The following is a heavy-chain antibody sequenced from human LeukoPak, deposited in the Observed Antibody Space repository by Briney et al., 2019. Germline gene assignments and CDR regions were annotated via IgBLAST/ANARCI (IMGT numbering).Heavy chain of an antibody. CDR1: NDSISSNKW. Sequence: SGTLSLTCAVSNDSISSNKWWSWVRQSPGKGLEWIGEIYPGGSPNYNPSLESRITMSVDTSKNQFSLKLSSVTAADTAVYYCARVGCSSTSCYTYFDYWGQGTLVTVSS. CDR2: IYPGGSP. CDR3: ARVGCSSTSCYTYFDY. D-gene: IGHD2-2*02. J-gene: IGHJ4*02. V-gene: IGHV4-4*02.